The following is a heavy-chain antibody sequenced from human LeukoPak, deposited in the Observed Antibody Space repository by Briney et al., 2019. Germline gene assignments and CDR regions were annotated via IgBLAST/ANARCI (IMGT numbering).Heavy chain of an antibody. CDR3: ARSRGLGYCSGGSCYSDAFDI. J-gene: IGHJ3*02. V-gene: IGHV3-30-3*01. CDR1: GFTFSSYA. D-gene: IGHD2-15*01. CDR2: ISYDGSNK. Sequence: GGSLRLSCAASGFTFSSYAMHWVRQAPGKGLEWVAVISYDGSNKYYADSVKGRSTISRDNSKNTLYLQMNSLRAEDTAVYYCARSRGLGYCSGGSCYSDAFDIWGQGTMVTVSS.